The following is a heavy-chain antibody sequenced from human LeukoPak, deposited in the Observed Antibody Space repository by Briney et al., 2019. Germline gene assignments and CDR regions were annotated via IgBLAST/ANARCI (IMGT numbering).Heavy chain of an antibody. CDR2: MNPNSGNT. Sequence: ASVKVSCKASGYTFTSYDINWARQATGQGLEWMGWMNPNSGNTGYAQKFQGRVTMTRNTSISTAYMELSSLRSEDTAVYYCARMVYAILPQGGYYYYYMDVWGKGTTVTVSS. CDR1: GYTFTSYD. V-gene: IGHV1-8*01. CDR3: ARMVYAILPQGGYYYYYMDV. D-gene: IGHD2-8*01. J-gene: IGHJ6*03.